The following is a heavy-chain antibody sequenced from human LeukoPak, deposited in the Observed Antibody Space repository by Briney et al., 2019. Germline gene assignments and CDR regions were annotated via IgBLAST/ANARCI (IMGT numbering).Heavy chain of an antibody. D-gene: IGHD3-10*01. CDR2: INHSGST. J-gene: IGHJ4*02. CDR3: ARTGGSGSPISNY. V-gene: IGHV4-34*01. CDR1: GGSFSGYY. Sequence: SETLSLTCAVYGGSFSGYYWSWIRQPPGKGLEWIGEINHSGSTNYNPSLKSRVTISVDTPKNQFSLKLSSVTAADTAVYYCARTGGSGSPISNYWGQGTLVTVSS.